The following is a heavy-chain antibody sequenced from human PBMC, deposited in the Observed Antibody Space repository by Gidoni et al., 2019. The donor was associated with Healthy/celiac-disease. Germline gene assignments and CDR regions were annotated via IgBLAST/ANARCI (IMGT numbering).Heavy chain of an antibody. J-gene: IGHJ4*02. V-gene: IGHV3-74*01. CDR2: INSDGSST. D-gene: IGHD4-17*01. CDR3: ARDAFYGDYVLSSVDDY. Sequence: LVWVSRINSDGSSTSYADSVKGRFTISRDNAKNTLYLQMNSLRAEDTAVYYCARDAFYGDYVLSSVDDYWGQGTLVTVSS.